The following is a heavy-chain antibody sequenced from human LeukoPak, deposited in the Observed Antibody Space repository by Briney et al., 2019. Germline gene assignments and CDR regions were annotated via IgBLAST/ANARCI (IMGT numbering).Heavy chain of an antibody. V-gene: IGHV3-7*01. J-gene: IGHJ4*02. CDR2: IKQDGSEK. D-gene: IGHD3-10*01. CDR1: GFTFSSYW. CDR3: ARGFSVTLWFGEPKVDY. Sequence: PGGSLRLSCAASGFTFSSYWMSWVRQAPGKGLEWVANIKQDGSEKYYVDSVKGRFTISRDNAKNSLYLQMNSLRAEDTAVYYCARGFSVTLWFGEPKVDYWGQGTLVTVSS.